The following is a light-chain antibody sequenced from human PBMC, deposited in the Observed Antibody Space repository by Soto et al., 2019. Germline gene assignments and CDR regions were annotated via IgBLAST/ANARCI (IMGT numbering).Light chain of an antibody. Sequence: QSVLTQPPSASATPGQRVTISCSGSSSNIGSNTVNWYQQLPGTAPKLLIYSNNQRPSGVPDRFSGSTSGTSASLAISGLQSEDEADYYCAAWDDSLNGPVFGGGTKLTVL. J-gene: IGLJ2*01. V-gene: IGLV1-44*01. CDR1: SSNIGSNT. CDR2: SNN. CDR3: AAWDDSLNGPV.